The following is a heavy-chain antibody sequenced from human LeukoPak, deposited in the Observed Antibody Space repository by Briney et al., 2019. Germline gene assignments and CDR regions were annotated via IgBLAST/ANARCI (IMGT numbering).Heavy chain of an antibody. D-gene: IGHD1-26*01. CDR1: GYTFTSYG. Sequence: GASVKVSCKASGYTFTSYGISWVRQAPGQGLEWMGWISAYNGNTNYAQKLQGRVTMTTDTYTSTAYMELSSLRSEDTAVYYCATDFDVVGASKNYWGQGTLVTVSS. CDR2: ISAYNGNT. J-gene: IGHJ4*02. V-gene: IGHV1-18*01. CDR3: ATDFDVVGASKNY.